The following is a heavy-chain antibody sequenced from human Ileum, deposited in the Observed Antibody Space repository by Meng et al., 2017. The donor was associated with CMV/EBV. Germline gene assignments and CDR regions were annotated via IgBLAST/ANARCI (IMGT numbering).Heavy chain of an antibody. CDR3: ASEVTMVRGLTVMSYFDS. CDR2: INTNTGNQ. CDR1: TNSP. J-gene: IGHJ4*02. D-gene: IGHD3-10*01. V-gene: IGHV7-4-1*02. Sequence: TNSPMSWVRQAPGQGLEWMGWINTNTGNQKYAQGYTGRHVFSLDTSVSTAYLEISSLKAEDTAVYYCASEVTMVRGLTVMSYFDSWGQGTLVTVSS.